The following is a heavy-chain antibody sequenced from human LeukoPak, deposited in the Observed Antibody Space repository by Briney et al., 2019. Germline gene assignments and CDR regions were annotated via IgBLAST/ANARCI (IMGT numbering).Heavy chain of an antibody. CDR3: ALIAVAGEWGVDY. CDR2: IKSKTDGGTT. D-gene: IGHD6-19*01. Sequence: GGSLRLSCAASGFTFINAWMGWVRRAPGKGLEWVGRIKSKTDGGTTEYAAPVKGRFIISRDVSKNTVHLQMNSLRAEDTAVYYCALIAVAGEWGVDYWGQGTLVTVSS. CDR1: GFTFINAW. J-gene: IGHJ4*02. V-gene: IGHV3-15*01.